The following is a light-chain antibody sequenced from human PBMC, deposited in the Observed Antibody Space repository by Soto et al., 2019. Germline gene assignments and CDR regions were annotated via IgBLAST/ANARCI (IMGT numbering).Light chain of an antibody. J-gene: IGKJ5*01. CDR3: QQYNSWPPIT. V-gene: IGKV3-15*01. CDR2: GAS. Sequence: EIVMTQSPDTLYVSPGEGATLSCRASQSVRTKLAWYQQKAGQAPRLLIYGASTRATGIPDRFSGSGSGTEFTLTISSLQSEDFAVYYCQQYNSWPPITFGQVTRLEIK. CDR1: QSVRTK.